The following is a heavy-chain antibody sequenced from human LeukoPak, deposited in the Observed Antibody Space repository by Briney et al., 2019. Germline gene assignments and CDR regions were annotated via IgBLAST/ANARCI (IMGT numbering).Heavy chain of an antibody. V-gene: IGHV1-2*02. CDR1: GYTFTGYY. J-gene: IGHJ5*02. CDR2: INPNSGGT. Sequence: ASVKVSCKASGYTFTGYYMHWVRQAPGQGLEWMGWINPNSGGTNYAQKFQGRVTMTRDTSISTAYMELSRLRSDDTAVYYCARCGGTSCYLPDPWGQGTLVTVSS. D-gene: IGHD2-2*01. CDR3: ARCGGTSCYLPDP.